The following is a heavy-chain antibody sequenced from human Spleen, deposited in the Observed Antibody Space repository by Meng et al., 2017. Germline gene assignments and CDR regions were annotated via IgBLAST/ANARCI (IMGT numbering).Heavy chain of an antibody. J-gene: IGHJ6*02. Sequence: GGSLRLSCATSGFTFSRYWMHWVRREPEKGLVWVSRIHRDGIDTNYADSVKGRFTISRDNAKDTVYLQMNSLRAEDTAMYYCARGGENYSGYGMDVWGQGTAVTVSS. V-gene: IGHV3-74*01. CDR1: GFTFSRYW. CDR2: IHRDGIDT. CDR3: ARGGENYSGYGMDV. D-gene: IGHD2-21*01.